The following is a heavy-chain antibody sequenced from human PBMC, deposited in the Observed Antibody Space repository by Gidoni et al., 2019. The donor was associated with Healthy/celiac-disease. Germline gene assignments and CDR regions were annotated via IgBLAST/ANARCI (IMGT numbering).Heavy chain of an antibody. Sequence: QVQLVESGGGVVQPGRSLRLSCAASGFTFSSFGMHWVRQAPGKGLEWVAVIWYDGSNKYYADSVKGRFTISRDNSKNTLYLQMNSLRAEDTAVYYCARDMITFGGVIGGNYYYYGMDVWGQGTTVTVSS. CDR2: IWYDGSNK. J-gene: IGHJ6*02. CDR1: GFTFSSFG. CDR3: ARDMITFGGVIGGNYYYYGMDV. D-gene: IGHD3-16*02. V-gene: IGHV3-33*01.